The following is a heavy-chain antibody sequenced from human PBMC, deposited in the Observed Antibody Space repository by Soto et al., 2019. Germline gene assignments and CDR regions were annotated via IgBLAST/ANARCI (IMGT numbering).Heavy chain of an antibody. CDR1: GGSTTTGGYY. V-gene: IGHV4-31*03. Sequence: PSETLSLTCTVSGGSTTTGGYYWSWIRQLPGKGLEWIGHRYYSESTYYNPSLKSRVSISLDTSKNQFSLKLSFVTAADTAMYYCARTKCSGRSCYPCPLDYWGQGTLV. CDR3: ARTKCSGRSCYPCPLDY. D-gene: IGHD2-15*01. J-gene: IGHJ4*02. CDR2: RYYSEST.